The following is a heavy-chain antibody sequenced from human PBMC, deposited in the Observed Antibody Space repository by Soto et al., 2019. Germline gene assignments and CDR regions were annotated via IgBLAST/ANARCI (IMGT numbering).Heavy chain of an antibody. CDR2: IYHTGRT. CDR3: AGRSSLASVQLFFREISNYNWFDP. Sequence: PSETLSLTCTVSNGSISSPIYYWGWIRQPPGKGLEWIGSIYHTGRTYYNPSLQGRVTISVDTSKNQFSLKLSSVTAADTAMYFCAGRSSLASVQLFFREISNYNWFDPWGQGTLVTVSS. D-gene: IGHD1-1*01. V-gene: IGHV4-39*01. CDR1: NGSISSPIYY. J-gene: IGHJ5*02.